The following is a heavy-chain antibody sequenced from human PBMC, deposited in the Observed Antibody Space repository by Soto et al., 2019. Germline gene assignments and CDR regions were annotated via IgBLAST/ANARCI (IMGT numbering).Heavy chain of an antibody. CDR1: GDSVSSNSAA. V-gene: IGHV6-1*01. CDR3: AGTSSRRWHYMAV. D-gene: IGHD1-7*01. CDR2: TYYRSRWYN. J-gene: IGHJ6*03. Sequence: PSQTLSLTCVVSGDSVSSNSAAWNWIRQSPSRGLEWLGRTYYRSRWYNDYAVSVRSRITVNADTSKNQFSLHLNSVTPEDTAVYYCAGTSSRRWHYMAVWDKGTTAAVPS.